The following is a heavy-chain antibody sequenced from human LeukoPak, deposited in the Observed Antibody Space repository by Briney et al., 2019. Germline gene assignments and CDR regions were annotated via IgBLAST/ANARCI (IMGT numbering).Heavy chain of an antibody. CDR1: GGSISSGGYY. J-gene: IGHJ3*02. CDR2: IYYSGST. CDR3: ARDLRAGNDAFDI. D-gene: IGHD6-19*01. Sequence: PSETLSLTCTVSGGSISSGGYYWSWIRQHPGKGLEWIGYIYYSGSTYYNPSLKSRITIPVDTSKNQFSLKLSSVTAADTAVYYCARDLRAGNDAFDIWGQGTMVTVSS. V-gene: IGHV4-31*03.